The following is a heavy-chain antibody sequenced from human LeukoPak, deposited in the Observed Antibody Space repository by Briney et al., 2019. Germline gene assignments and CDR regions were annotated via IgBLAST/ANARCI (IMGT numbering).Heavy chain of an antibody. D-gene: IGHD5-24*01. J-gene: IGHJ3*02. CDR3: ARDSGYSHRAFDI. Sequence: SETLSLTCTVSGGSISSGSYYWSWIRQPAGKGLEWIGRIYTSGSGSTNYNPSLKSRVTISVDTSKNQFSLKLSSVTAADTAVYYCARDSGYSHRAFDIWGQGTMVTVSS. CDR2: IYTSGSGST. CDR1: GGSISSGSYY. V-gene: IGHV4-61*02.